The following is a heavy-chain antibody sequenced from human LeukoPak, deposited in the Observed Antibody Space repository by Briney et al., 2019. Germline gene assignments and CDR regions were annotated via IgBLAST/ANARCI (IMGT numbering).Heavy chain of an antibody. Sequence: SETLSLTCTESGGSIRIDYWSSIRQPPGKGLEWIGYIYYSGSTKYNPSLKSRVTMSVDTSKNQFSLQLSSVAAANNAVYYCAGIYCSGDSCYVDYWGQGTLVTVSS. CDR1: GGSIRIDY. J-gene: IGHJ4*02. D-gene: IGHD2-15*01. CDR3: AGIYCSGDSCYVDY. CDR2: IYYSGST. V-gene: IGHV4-59*01.